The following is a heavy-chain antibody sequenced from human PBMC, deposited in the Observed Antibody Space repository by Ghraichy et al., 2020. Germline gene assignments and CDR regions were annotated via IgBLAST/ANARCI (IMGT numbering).Heavy chain of an antibody. D-gene: IGHD2-21*02. CDR3: AHRIAIETGGGDRYTPNWFDP. CDR1: GFSLSTSGVG. V-gene: IGHV2-5*02. Sequence: SGPTLVKPTQTLTLTCTFSGFSLSTSGVGVGWIRQPPGKALEWLALIYWDDDKRYSPSLKSRLTITKDTSKNQVVLTMTNMDPVDTATYYCAHRIAIETGGGDRYTPNWFDPWGQGTLVTVSS. J-gene: IGHJ5*02. CDR2: IYWDDDK.